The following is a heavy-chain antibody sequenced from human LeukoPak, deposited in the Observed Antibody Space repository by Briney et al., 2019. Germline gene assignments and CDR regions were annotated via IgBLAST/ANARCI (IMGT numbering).Heavy chain of an antibody. CDR2: ISWNSGSI. CDR1: GFTFDDYA. CDR3: AKDGGYSYGLYYMDV. J-gene: IGHJ6*03. V-gene: IGHV3-9*01. Sequence: PGGSLRLSCAASGFTFDDYAMHWVRQAPGKGLEWVSGISWNSGSIGYADSVKGRFTISRDNAKNSLYLQMNSLGAEDTALYYCAKDGGYSYGLYYMDVWGKGTTVTVSS. D-gene: IGHD5-18*01.